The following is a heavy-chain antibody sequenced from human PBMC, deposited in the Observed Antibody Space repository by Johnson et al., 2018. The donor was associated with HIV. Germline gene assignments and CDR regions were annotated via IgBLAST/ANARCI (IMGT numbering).Heavy chain of an antibody. CDR1: GFTFSDYY. CDR3: TRSSGSYLDDAFDI. D-gene: IGHD1-26*01. Sequence: QVQLVESGGGLVKPGGSLRLSCAASGFTFSDYYMSWIRQAPGKGLEWVAIISYDGSNKYYADSVKGRFTISRDNSKNTLYLQMNSLRAEDTDVYYCTRSSGSYLDDAFDIWGQGTRVTVSS. J-gene: IGHJ3*02. V-gene: IGHV3-30*03. CDR2: ISYDGSNK.